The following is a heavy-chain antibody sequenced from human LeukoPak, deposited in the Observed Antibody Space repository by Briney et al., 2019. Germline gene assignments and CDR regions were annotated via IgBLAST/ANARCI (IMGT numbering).Heavy chain of an antibody. CDR1: GYTFTSYD. V-gene: IGHV1-8*03. D-gene: IGHD2-15*01. CDR3: ARSYLGYCSGGSCHNYGMDV. J-gene: IGHJ6*02. Sequence: GASVKVSCKASGYTFTSYDINWVRRATGQGLEWMGWMNPNSGNTGYAQKFQGRVTITRNTSISTAYMELSSLRSDDTAVYYCARSYLGYCSGGSCHNYGMDVWGQGTTVTVSS. CDR2: MNPNSGNT.